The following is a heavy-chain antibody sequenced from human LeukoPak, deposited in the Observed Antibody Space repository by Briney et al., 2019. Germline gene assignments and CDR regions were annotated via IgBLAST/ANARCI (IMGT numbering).Heavy chain of an antibody. Sequence: PGGSLRLSCAASGFTFDDYAMHWVRHAPGKGLEWVSFISWDGGSTYYADSVKGRFTISRDNSKNSLYLQMNSLRAEDTALYYCAKGRRSSSGLGEGGYYYYMDVWGKGTTVTVSS. D-gene: IGHD6-6*01. V-gene: IGHV3-43D*03. CDR3: AKGRRSSSGLGEGGYYYYMDV. CDR2: ISWDGGST. J-gene: IGHJ6*03. CDR1: GFTFDDYA.